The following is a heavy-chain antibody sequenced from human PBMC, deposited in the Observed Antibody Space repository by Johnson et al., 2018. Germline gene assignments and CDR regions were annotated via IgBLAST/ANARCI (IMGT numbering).Heavy chain of an antibody. D-gene: IGHD3-3*01. CDR1: GFTFSSSW. V-gene: IGHV3-74*01. Sequence: VQLQESGGGLVQPGGSLRLSCAASGFTFSSSWMHWVRQAPGQGLVWVSRITSDGSTTSYADSVKGRFTISRDNAKNTLYPQMNSLRAEDTAVYYCASNYYDFWSGYYPDVFDIWGQGTMVTVSS. CDR3: ASNYYDFWSGYYPDVFDI. CDR2: ITSDGSTT. J-gene: IGHJ3*02.